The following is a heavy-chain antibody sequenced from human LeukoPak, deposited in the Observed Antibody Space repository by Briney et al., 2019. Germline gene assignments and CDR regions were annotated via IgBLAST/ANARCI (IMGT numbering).Heavy chain of an antibody. Sequence: AGGSLRLSCAASRFTFSSYSMNWVRQAPGQGLEWVSSISTSGSYIYYADSVEGRFTISRDNARNLLYLQMNSLRAEDTAVYYCASGGPDQWEIRSGSFDSWGLGTLVIVSS. V-gene: IGHV3-21*06. CDR2: ISTSGSYI. D-gene: IGHD1-26*01. CDR1: RFTFSSYS. CDR3: ASGGPDQWEIRSGSFDS. J-gene: IGHJ4*02.